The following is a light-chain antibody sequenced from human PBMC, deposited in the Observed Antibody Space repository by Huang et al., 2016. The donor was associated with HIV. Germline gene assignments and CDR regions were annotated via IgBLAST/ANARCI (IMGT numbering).Light chain of an antibody. J-gene: IGKJ4*01. CDR3: QQYYETPLT. CDR2: CAS. CDR1: HTGLYWSNNKNQ. Sequence: DIVMTQSPDSLFVSLGARATINCKSSHTGLYWSNNKNQFAWYQQKPGQPPKLLIYCASTRESGVPDRFSGSGSETDFTLTISSLQAEDAAIYFCQQYYETPLTFAGGTKVEI. V-gene: IGKV4-1*01.